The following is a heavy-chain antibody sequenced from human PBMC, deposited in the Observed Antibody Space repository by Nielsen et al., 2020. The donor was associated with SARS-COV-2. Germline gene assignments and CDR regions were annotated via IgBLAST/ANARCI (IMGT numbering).Heavy chain of an antibody. CDR3: AKDFSDFWSGYYYYYYYMDV. J-gene: IGHJ6*03. Sequence: VRQAPGKGLEWVSAISGSGGSTYYADSVKGQFTISRDNSKNTLYLQMNSLRAEDTAVYYCAKDFSDFWSGYYYYYYYMDVWGKGTTVTVSS. V-gene: IGHV3-23*01. CDR2: ISGSGGST. D-gene: IGHD3-3*01.